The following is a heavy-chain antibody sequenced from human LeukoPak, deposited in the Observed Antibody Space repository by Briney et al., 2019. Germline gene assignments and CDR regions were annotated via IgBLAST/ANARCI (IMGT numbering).Heavy chain of an antibody. CDR2: IYTSGVT. Sequence: SETLSLTCTVSGGSMSSFYWDWIRQPAGKGLQWIGRIYTSGVTNYNPSLKSRVIMSVDTSKNQFSLKLSSVTAADTAEYYCAREWTSGDGSGYHYYFDYWGPGTLVTVSS. D-gene: IGHD3-22*01. CDR1: GGSMSSFY. J-gene: IGHJ4*02. V-gene: IGHV4-4*07. CDR3: AREWTSGDGSGYHYYFDY.